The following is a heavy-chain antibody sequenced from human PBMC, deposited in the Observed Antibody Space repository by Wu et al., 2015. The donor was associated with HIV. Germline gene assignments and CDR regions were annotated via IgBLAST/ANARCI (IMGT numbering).Heavy chain of an antibody. J-gene: IGHJ3*02. CDR3: ARGRVGYYDSSGSDAFDI. CDR1: GYTFTSYY. CDR2: INPSGGST. D-gene: IGHD3-22*01. V-gene: IGHV1-46*01. Sequence: QVQLVQSGAEVKKPGASVKVSCKASGYTFTSYYMHWVRQAPGQGLEWMGIINPSGGSTSYAQKFQGRVTMTRDTSTSTVYMELSSLRSEDTAVYYCARGRVGYYDSSGSDAFDIWGQGTMVTVSS.